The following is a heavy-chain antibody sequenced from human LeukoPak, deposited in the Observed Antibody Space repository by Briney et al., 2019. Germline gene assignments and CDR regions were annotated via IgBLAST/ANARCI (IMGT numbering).Heavy chain of an antibody. J-gene: IGHJ6*03. CDR2: ISSSSSYI. V-gene: IGHV3-21*01. CDR1: GFRFSSYA. Sequence: GGSLRLSCAASGFRFSSYAMSWVRQAPGKGLEWVSSISSSSSYIYYADSVKGRFTISRDNAKNSLYLQMNSLRAEDTAVYYCARAPRYYYYYYYMDVWGKGTTVTVSS. CDR3: ARAPRYYYYYYYMDV.